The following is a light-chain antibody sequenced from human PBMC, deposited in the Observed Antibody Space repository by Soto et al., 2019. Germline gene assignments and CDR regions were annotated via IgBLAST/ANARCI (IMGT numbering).Light chain of an antibody. CDR1: QSVSSSY. Sequence: EIVWPQYPGTLYLSPGERDTLSCRASQSVSSSYLAWYQQKPGQAPRLLIYGASSRATGIPDRFSGSGSGTDFTLTISRLEPEDFAVYYCQQYGSAPSYTFGQGTQLEI. CDR2: GAS. J-gene: IGKJ2*01. V-gene: IGKV3-20*01. CDR3: QQYGSAPSYT.